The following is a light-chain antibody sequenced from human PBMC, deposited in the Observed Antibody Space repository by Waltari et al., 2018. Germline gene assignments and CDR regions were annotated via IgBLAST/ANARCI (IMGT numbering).Light chain of an antibody. CDR2: VAS. CDR1: QSIGRY. J-gene: IGKJ1*01. V-gene: IGKV3-20*01. Sequence: EVVLTQSPGTLSLSPGETTTLPCRASQSIGRYLVWYQQKSGQAPRLLIYVASTSATGIPDRFSGSGSGTDFSLTISRLEAEDFAVYYCQNHERLPATFGQGTKVEIK. CDR3: QNHERLPAT.